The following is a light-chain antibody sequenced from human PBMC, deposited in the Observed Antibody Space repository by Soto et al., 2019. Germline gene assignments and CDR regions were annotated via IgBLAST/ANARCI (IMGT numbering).Light chain of an antibody. J-gene: IGKJ2*01. Sequence: DIQMTQSPSSLSASVGDRVTITCRASQSISTYLSWYQQKPGKAPNLLIYAASSLQSGVPSRFSGSGSGTDFTLTISSLQPEDFGTYYCQQCHSTPYTYGQGTKLDIK. V-gene: IGKV1-39*01. CDR1: QSISTY. CDR3: QQCHSTPYT. CDR2: AAS.